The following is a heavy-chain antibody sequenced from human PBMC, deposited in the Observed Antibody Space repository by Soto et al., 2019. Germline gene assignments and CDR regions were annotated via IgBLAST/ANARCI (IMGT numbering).Heavy chain of an antibody. Sequence: SETLSLTCAVSSGSISSSNWWSWVRQPPGKGLEWIGEIYHSGNTNYNPSLKSRVTISVDKSKNQFSLKLSSVTAADTAVYYCARIPFVVVAATAFDAFAIWGQGTMVTVSS. CDR3: ARIPFVVVAATAFDAFAI. D-gene: IGHD2-15*01. CDR2: IYHSGNT. CDR1: SGSISSSNW. J-gene: IGHJ3*02. V-gene: IGHV4-4*02.